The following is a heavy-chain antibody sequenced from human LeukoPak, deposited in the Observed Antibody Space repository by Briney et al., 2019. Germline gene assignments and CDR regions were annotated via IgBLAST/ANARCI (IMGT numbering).Heavy chain of an antibody. J-gene: IGHJ4*02. CDR1: GFTFSSYG. D-gene: IGHD3-22*01. Sequence: GGSLRLSCAASGFTFSSYGMHWVRQAPGKGLEWVAVISYDGSNKYYADSVKGRFTISRDNSKNTLYLQMNSLRAEDTAVYYCATDYYDSSGYYGPDNGGPDYWGQGTLVTVSS. CDR2: ISYDGSNK. CDR3: ATDYYDSSGYYGPDNGGPDY. V-gene: IGHV3-30*03.